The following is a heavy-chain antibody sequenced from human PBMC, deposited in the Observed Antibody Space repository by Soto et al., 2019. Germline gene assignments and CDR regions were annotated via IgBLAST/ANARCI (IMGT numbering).Heavy chain of an antibody. V-gene: IGHV3-23*01. CDR1: GFAFSSHP. Sequence: GSLRLSCAASGFAFSSHPMSWVRQAPEKGLEWVAGIGDGGDLTYNADSVRGRFTISRDNSRNTLYLQMNSLRAEDTAVYYCARGVIGSSRAFDIWGQGTMVAVSS. D-gene: IGHD3-10*01. CDR2: IGDGGDLT. J-gene: IGHJ3*02. CDR3: ARGVIGSSRAFDI.